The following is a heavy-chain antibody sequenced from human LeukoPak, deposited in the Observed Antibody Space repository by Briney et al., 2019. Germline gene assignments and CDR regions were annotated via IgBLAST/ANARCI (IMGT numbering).Heavy chain of an antibody. CDR2: MNPNSGNT. CDR1: GYTFTSYD. CDR3: ARDTRNWFDP. Sequence: AQMKAFWKASGYTFTSYDINWVRQATGQGLEWMGWMNPNSGNTGYAQKFQGRVTMTRNTSISTAYMELSSLRSEDTAVYYCARDTRNWFDPWGQGTLVTVSS. D-gene: IGHD1-26*01. V-gene: IGHV1-8*01. J-gene: IGHJ5*02.